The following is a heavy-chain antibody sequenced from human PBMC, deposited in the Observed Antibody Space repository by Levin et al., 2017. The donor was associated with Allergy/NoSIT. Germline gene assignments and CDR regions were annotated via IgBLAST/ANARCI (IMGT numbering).Heavy chain of an antibody. CDR2: IKSNTDRGTT. V-gene: IGHV3-15*01. Sequence: GGSLRLSCAASGFTFSSSWLTWVRQAPGKGLEWVGRIKSNTDRGTTDYAAPVKGRFTISRDDSKNTLYLQMNSLKTEDTAVYYCTATLGYWGQGPLVTVSS. CDR1: GFTFSSSW. D-gene: IGHD7-27*01. J-gene: IGHJ4*02. CDR3: TATLGY.